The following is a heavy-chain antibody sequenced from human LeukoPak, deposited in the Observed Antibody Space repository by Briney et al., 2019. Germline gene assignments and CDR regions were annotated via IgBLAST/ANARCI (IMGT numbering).Heavy chain of an antibody. Sequence: VASVKVSCKASGYTFTSYGISWVRQAPGQGLEWMGWIIPIFGTANYAQKFQGRVTITADESTSTAYMELSSLRSEDTAVYYCARACGRTLCGIEGVVPPIGSYYYYYMDVWGKGTTVTVSS. D-gene: IGHD3-3*01. V-gene: IGHV1-69*13. CDR3: ARACGRTLCGIEGVVPPIGSYYYYYMDV. CDR2: IIPIFGTA. CDR1: GYTFTSYG. J-gene: IGHJ6*03.